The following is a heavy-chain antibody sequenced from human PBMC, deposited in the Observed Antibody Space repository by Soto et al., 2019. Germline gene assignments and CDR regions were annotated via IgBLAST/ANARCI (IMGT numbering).Heavy chain of an antibody. V-gene: IGHV4-39*01. CDR1: GGSISSSTSS. J-gene: IGHJ4*02. CDR2: IFYDGST. D-gene: IGHD2-15*01. CDR3: VTLVAAGPVDY. Sequence: QLQLSGPGLVKPSETLSLTCTVSGGSISSSTSSWGFVRQPPGKGPEWIGNIFYDGSTYYNPSLKSRVTMSIDRSKSQFSLTLTSVTAADTAVYSCVTLVAAGPVDYWGQGTLVTVSS.